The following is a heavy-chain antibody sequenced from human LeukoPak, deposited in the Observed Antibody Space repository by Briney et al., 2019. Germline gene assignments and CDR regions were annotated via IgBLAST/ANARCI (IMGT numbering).Heavy chain of an antibody. CDR3: ARGSGGKALHWFDP. Sequence: SVKVSCKASGGTFSSYAISWVRQAPGQGLEWMGGIIPIFGTANYAQKFQGRVTITTDESTSTAYTELSSLRSEDTAVYYCARGSGGKALHWFDPWGQGTLVTVSS. D-gene: IGHD4-23*01. J-gene: IGHJ5*02. V-gene: IGHV1-69*05. CDR1: GGTFSSYA. CDR2: IIPIFGTA.